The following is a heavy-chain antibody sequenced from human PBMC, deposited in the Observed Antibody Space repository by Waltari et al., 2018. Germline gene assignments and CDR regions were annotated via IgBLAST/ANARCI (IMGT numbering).Heavy chain of an antibody. CDR3: ATDPWNSGQPYGMDV. V-gene: IGHV3-23*01. Sequence: EVQLLQSGGGLVQPGGSLRLSCTASGFTFSTSAMSWVRQAQGKGLGWISPISSSGDRTYYADSVKGRFTISRDNVMNTLYLQMNSLRAEDTAVYYCATDPWNSGQPYGMDVWGQGTTVTVSS. D-gene: IGHD5-12*01. J-gene: IGHJ6*02. CDR2: ISSSGDRT. CDR1: GFTFSTSA.